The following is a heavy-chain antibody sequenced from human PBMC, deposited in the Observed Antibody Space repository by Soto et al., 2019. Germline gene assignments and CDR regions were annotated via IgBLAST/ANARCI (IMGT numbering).Heavy chain of an antibody. D-gene: IGHD2-15*01. J-gene: IGHJ3*02. CDR1: GFTFSPFW. CDR2: INSDGSSI. V-gene: IGHV3-74*01. CDR3: SRDRGNPGSSNI. Sequence: PGGSLRLSCAASGFTFSPFWMHWVRQAPGKGLVWVSHINSDGSSIVYADSVKGRFTISRDNAKNTLYLQMNSLRVEDTAVYFCSRDRGNPGSSNIWGKGTMVTVSS.